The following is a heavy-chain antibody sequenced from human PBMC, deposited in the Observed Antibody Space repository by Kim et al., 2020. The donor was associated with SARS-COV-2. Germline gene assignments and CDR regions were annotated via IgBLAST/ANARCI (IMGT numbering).Heavy chain of an antibody. CDR2: IIPILGIA. CDR3: ARFPLPTWIQLWSARDSYYYYGMDV. CDR1: GGTFSSYA. J-gene: IGHJ6*02. V-gene: IGHV1-69*04. Sequence: SVKVSCKASGGTFSSYAISWVRQAPGQGLEWMGRIIPILGIANYAQKFQGRVTITADKSTSTAYMELSSLRSEDTAVYYCARFPLPTWIQLWSARDSYYYYGMDVWGQGTTVTVSS. D-gene: IGHD5-18*01.